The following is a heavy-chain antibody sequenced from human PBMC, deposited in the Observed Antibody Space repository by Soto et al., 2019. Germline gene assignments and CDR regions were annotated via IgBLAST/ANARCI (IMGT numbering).Heavy chain of an antibody. CDR2: ISAYNGNT. CDR3: ASAADGYNYYYYGMDV. CDR1: GYTFTSYG. D-gene: IGHD5-12*01. J-gene: IGHJ6*02. Sequence: ASVKVSCKASGYTFTSYGISWVRQAPGQGLEWMGWISAYNGNTNYAQKLQGRVTMTTDTSTSTAYMELRSLRSDDTAMYYCASAADGYNYYYYGMDVWGQGTTVTVSS. V-gene: IGHV1-18*01.